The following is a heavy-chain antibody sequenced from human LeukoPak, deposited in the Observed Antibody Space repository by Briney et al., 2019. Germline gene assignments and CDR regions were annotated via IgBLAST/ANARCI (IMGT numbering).Heavy chain of an antibody. V-gene: IGHV1-18*01. CDR2: ISAYNGNT. CDR3: ARVVVTIPEYYYYGMDV. J-gene: IGHJ6*02. CDR1: GYTFTSYG. Sequence: ASVKVSCKASGYTFTSYGISWVRQAPGQGLEWMGWISAYNGNTNYAQKLQGRVTMTTDTSTSTAHMELRSLRSDDTAVYYCARVVVTIPEYYYYGMDVWGQGTTVTVSS. D-gene: IGHD2-15*01.